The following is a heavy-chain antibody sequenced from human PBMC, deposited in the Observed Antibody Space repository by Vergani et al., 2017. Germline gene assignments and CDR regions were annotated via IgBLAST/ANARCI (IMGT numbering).Heavy chain of an antibody. J-gene: IGHJ2*01. D-gene: IGHD6-13*01. Sequence: EVQLVESGGGLVKPGGSLRLSCAASGFPFSSYSMNWVRQAPGKGLEWVSSISSSSSYIYYADSVKGRFTISRDNAKNSLYLQMNSLRAEDTAVYYCARDASQQLVPNWYFDLWGRGTLVTVSS. CDR2: ISSSSSYI. CDR3: ARDASQQLVPNWYFDL. CDR1: GFPFSSYS. V-gene: IGHV3-21*01.